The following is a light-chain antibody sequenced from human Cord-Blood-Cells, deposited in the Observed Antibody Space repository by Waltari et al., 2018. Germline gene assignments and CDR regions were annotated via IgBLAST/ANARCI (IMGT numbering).Light chain of an antibody. J-gene: IGLJ2*01. CDR3: CSYAGSSTYVV. CDR1: SSDVGRYNI. V-gene: IGLV2-23*02. CDR2: EVS. Sequence: QYAPTPPAYVSGSPGQSITISCIGTSSDVGRYNIVYWYQQHPGKAPKLMIYEVSQRPSGVSNRFSGSKSGNTASLTISGLQAEDEADYYCCSYAGSSTYVVFGGGTKLTVL.